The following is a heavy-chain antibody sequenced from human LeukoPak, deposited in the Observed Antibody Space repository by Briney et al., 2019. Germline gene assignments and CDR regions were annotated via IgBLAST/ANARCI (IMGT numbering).Heavy chain of an antibody. CDR3: ARQWFGDWGYYFDY. J-gene: IGHJ4*02. CDR1: GFTFDDYA. Sequence: GGSLRLSCAASGFTFDDYAMHWVRQAPGKGLEWVSDIDTRSSTIYYADSVKGRFTISRDNAKNSLYLQMNSLRAEDTAIYYCARQWFGDWGYYFDYWGQGTLVTVSS. D-gene: IGHD3-10*01. CDR2: IDTRSSTI. V-gene: IGHV3-48*01.